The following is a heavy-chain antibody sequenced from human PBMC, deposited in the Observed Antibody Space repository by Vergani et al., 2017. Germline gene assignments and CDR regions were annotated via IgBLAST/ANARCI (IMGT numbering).Heavy chain of an antibody. D-gene: IGHD6-19*01. Sequence: EVELVQSGPEMRKPGESLKISCKGSEYSFGNYWIGWVRRMPGKGLEWMGIIYPADSDTRYSPSFQGQVTISADKSISTAFLQWDSLKASDTALYYCARQVAVAGKWWGPYYYYGMDVWGQGTTVTVSS. J-gene: IGHJ6*02. CDR2: IYPADSDT. V-gene: IGHV5-51*01. CDR1: EYSFGNYW. CDR3: ARQVAVAGKWWGPYYYYGMDV.